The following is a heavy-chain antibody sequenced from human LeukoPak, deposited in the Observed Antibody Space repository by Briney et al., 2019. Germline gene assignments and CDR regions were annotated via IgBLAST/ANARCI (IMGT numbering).Heavy chain of an antibody. D-gene: IGHD3-16*01. CDR2: IKQDGSDK. CDR3: ARNRGDI. J-gene: IGHJ3*02. V-gene: IGHV3-7*01. CDR1: GFTFSSDW. Sequence: GGSLRLSCAASGFTFSSDWMNWVRQAPGKGLERVANIKQDGSDKYYVDSVKGRFTISRDDAKNSVFLQMNSLRAEDTAVYYCARNRGDIWGQGTMVIVSS.